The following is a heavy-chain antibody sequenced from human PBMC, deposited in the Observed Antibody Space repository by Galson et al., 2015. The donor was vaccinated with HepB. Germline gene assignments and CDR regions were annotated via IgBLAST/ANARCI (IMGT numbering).Heavy chain of an antibody. D-gene: IGHD3-10*01. V-gene: IGHV3-43*01. J-gene: IGHJ4*02. Sequence: SLRLSCAASGFTFDDYTMHWVRQAPGKGLEWVSLISWDGGSTYYADSVKGRFTISRDNSKNSLYLQMNSLRTEDTALYYCAKGGYGSGSYYLLDYWGQGTLVTVSS. CDR2: ISWDGGST. CDR1: GFTFDDYT. CDR3: AKGGYGSGSYYLLDY.